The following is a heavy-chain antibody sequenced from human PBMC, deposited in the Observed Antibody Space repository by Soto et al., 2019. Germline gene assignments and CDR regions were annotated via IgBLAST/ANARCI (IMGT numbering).Heavy chain of an antibody. V-gene: IGHV3-48*03. Sequence: DVQLVESGGGMVQPGGSLRLSCAVSGFTFRNFEMNWVRQVPGKGLEWLSYISSSGSKTYYAESVKGRFTISRDNTEDSLFLQMNRLRVEDTGIYFCARDSIAAPNWFDPWGQGTRVIVSS. CDR1: GFTFRNFE. CDR2: ISSSGSKT. CDR3: ARDSIAAPNWFDP. J-gene: IGHJ5*02. D-gene: IGHD6-6*01.